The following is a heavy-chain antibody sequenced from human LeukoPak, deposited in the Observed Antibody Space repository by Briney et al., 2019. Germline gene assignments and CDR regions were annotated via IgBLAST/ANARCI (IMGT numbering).Heavy chain of an antibody. CDR3: AREDDWNYEDY. CDR1: GFTFSNYW. V-gene: IGHV3-7*01. CDR2: INQDGSEK. D-gene: IGHD1-7*01. J-gene: IGHJ4*02. Sequence: GGSLRLSCAASGFTFSNYWMSWVRQAPGKGLEWVANINQDGSEKYYVNSVKGRFTISRDNAMNSLYLQMNSLRAEDTAIYFCAREDDWNYEDYWGQGTLVTVSS.